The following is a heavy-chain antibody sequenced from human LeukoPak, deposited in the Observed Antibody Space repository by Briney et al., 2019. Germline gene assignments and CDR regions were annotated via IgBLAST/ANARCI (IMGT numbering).Heavy chain of an antibody. D-gene: IGHD3-22*01. Sequence: PSETLSLTCTVSGGSISSGSYYWSWIRQPPGKGLEWIGYIYYSGSTNYNPSLKSRVTISVDTSKNQFSLKLSSVTAADTAVYYCARTLLPDYYFDYWGQGTLVTVSS. J-gene: IGHJ4*02. V-gene: IGHV4-61*01. CDR3: ARTLLPDYYFDY. CDR1: GGSISSGSYY. CDR2: IYYSGST.